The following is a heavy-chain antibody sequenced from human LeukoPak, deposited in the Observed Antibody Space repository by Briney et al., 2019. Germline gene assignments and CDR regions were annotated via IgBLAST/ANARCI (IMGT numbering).Heavy chain of an antibody. Sequence: ASVKVSCKASGYTFTSYAMHWVRQAPGQRLEWMGWINAGNGNTKYSQKFQGRVTITRDTSASTAYMELSSLRSEDTAVYYCARDPGPYYYYGMDVWGQGTTVTVPS. J-gene: IGHJ6*02. D-gene: IGHD1-14*01. CDR3: ARDPGPYYYYGMDV. CDR2: INAGNGNT. V-gene: IGHV1-3*01. CDR1: GYTFTSYA.